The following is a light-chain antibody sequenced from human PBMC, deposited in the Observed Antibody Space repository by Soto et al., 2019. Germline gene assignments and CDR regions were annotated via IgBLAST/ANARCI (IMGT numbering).Light chain of an antibody. CDR3: QTWGTGIRI. J-gene: IGLJ2*01. V-gene: IGLV4-69*01. CDR2: LNSDGSH. CDR1: SGHTSYA. Sequence: QSVLTQSPSASASLGASVKLTCTLSSGHTSYAIAWHQLQPEKGPRYLMKLNSDGSHNKGDGITDRFSGSSSGAERYLTISSLQSEDEADYYCQTWGTGIRIFGGGTKLTVL.